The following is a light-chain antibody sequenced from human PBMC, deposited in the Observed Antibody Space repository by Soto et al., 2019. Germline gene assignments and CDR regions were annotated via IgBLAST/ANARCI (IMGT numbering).Light chain of an antibody. Sequence: DIQMTPSPSSLSASVGDRVTITCRASQSISRYLNWYQQKPGQAPKILIYAASSLQSGVPSRFSGGGSGSAFSLTISSLQPEDFATYYCQQSYSTPRTFGGGTKVEIK. V-gene: IGKV1-39*01. CDR2: AAS. CDR3: QQSYSTPRT. CDR1: QSISRY. J-gene: IGKJ4*01.